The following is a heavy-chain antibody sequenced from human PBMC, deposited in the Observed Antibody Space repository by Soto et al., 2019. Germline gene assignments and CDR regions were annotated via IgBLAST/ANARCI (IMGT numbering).Heavy chain of an antibody. Sequence: QIQLVESGGDVVQPGRSLRLSCAASGFNFGFFGMHWVRQAPGKGLEWVAFISGDGINTHYADSVRGRFTLSRDYSKKTMYLQMDTLREEETALYYCARGNLSFDFDSWGQGTLVTVSS. D-gene: IGHD3-10*01. CDR1: GFNFGFFG. V-gene: IGHV3-30*03. J-gene: IGHJ4*02. CDR3: ARGNLSFDFDS. CDR2: ISGDGINT.